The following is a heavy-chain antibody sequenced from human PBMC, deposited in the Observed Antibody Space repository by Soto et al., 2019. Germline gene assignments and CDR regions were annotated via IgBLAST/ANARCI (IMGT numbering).Heavy chain of an antibody. CDR3: ARPSAATTSTGWYFDY. D-gene: IGHD4-17*01. CDR1: GGTFSSYA. V-gene: IGHV1-69*06. Sequence: SVKVSCKASGGTFSSYAISWVRQAPGQGLEWMGGIIPIFGTADYAQKFQGRVTITAGKSTSTAYMELSSLRSEDTAVYYCARPSAATTSTGWYFDYWGQGTLVTVSS. CDR2: IIPIFGTA. J-gene: IGHJ4*02.